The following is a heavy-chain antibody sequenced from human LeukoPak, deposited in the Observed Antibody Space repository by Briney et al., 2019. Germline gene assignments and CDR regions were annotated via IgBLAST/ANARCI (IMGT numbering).Heavy chain of an antibody. CDR3: ARDTGLPRGKAYYYYYMDV. CDR1: GGSISGYY. V-gene: IGHV4-59*01. CDR2: IYYSGST. D-gene: IGHD3-16*01. Sequence: PSETLSLTCTVSGGSISGYYWSWIRQPPGKGLEWIGYIYYSGSTNYNPSLKSRVTMSADTSKNQFSLKLSSVTAADTALYYCARDTGLPRGKAYYYYYMDVWGKGTTVTVSS. J-gene: IGHJ6*03.